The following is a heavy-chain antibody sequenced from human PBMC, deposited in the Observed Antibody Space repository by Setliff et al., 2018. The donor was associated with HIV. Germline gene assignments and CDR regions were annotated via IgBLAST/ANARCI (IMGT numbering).Heavy chain of an antibody. Sequence: QPGGSLRLSCVASGFSFSTYWMSWVRQAPGKGLEWVANIKQHGSEKYYADSVKGRFTISRDNSKNTLYLQLNSLSAEDTAIYYCAKRLAGSNTWYHFDTWGQGTLVTVSS. V-gene: IGHV3-7*03. CDR3: AKRLAGSNTWYHFDT. D-gene: IGHD6-13*01. J-gene: IGHJ4*02. CDR1: GFSFSTYW. CDR2: IKQHGSEK.